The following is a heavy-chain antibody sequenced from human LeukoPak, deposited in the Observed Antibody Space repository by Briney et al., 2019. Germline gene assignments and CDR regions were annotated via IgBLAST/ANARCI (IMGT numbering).Heavy chain of an antibody. CDR2: ISYDGSKK. Sequence: GRSLRLSCAASGFTFSTYGMHWVRQAPGKGLEWAAVISYDGSKKYYADSVKGRFTISRDNSKSTLYLQMNSLRVEDTAVYYCAKGYYDTSGYLDYWGQGILVTVSS. J-gene: IGHJ4*02. CDR3: AKGYYDTSGYLDY. V-gene: IGHV3-30*18. D-gene: IGHD3-22*01. CDR1: GFTFSTYG.